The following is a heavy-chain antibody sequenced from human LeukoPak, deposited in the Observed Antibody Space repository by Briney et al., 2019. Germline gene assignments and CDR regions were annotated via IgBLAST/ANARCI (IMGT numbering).Heavy chain of an antibody. D-gene: IGHD1-14*01. CDR1: GGSISSYY. CDR3: ARHTTPRDFIDY. V-gene: IGHV4-4*07. Sequence: SETLSLTCTVSGGSISSYYWSWIRQPAGKELEWIGRIYTTGTTNYNPSLRSRVTMSVDTSKNQFSLKLSSVTAADTAVYYCARHTTPRDFIDYWGQGTLVTVSS. CDR2: IYTTGTT. J-gene: IGHJ4*02.